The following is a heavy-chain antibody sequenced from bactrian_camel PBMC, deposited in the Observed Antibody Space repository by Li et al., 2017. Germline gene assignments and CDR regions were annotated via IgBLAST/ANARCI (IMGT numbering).Heavy chain of an antibody. D-gene: IGHD8*01. Sequence: DVQLVESGGGLAQPGGSLRLSCAASGFTFSNYIMSWVRQAPGKEREMVAILTHDGTIMYKESVKGRATVSRDNNKNTLYLEMNSLKPEDTAMYYCAAPSQGGCNWRAFRYFGQGTQVTVS. CDR1: GFTFSNYI. V-gene: IGHV3S67*01. CDR2: LTHDGTI. J-gene: IGHJ4*01.